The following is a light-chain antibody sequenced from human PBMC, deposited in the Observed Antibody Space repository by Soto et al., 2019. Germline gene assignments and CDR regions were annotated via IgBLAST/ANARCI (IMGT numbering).Light chain of an antibody. CDR2: DVS. Sequence: QAVVTQPRSVSGSPGQSVTISCTGTSSDVGGYTYVSWCQQHPGKAPKLMIYDVSKRPSGVPDRFSGSKSGNTASLTISGLQAEDEADYYCCSYAGSYTWVFGGGTKLTVL. CDR3: CSYAGSYTWV. V-gene: IGLV2-11*01. J-gene: IGLJ3*02. CDR1: SSDVGGYTY.